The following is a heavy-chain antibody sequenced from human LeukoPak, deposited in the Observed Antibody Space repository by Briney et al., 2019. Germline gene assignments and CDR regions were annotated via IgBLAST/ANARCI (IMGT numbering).Heavy chain of an antibody. CDR1: GGTFSSYA. CDR3: ATDRLNYDILTGYNSRPSWDAFDI. V-gene: IGHV1-69*06. J-gene: IGHJ3*02. Sequence: GSSVKVSCKASGGTFSSYAISWVRQAPGQGLEWMGGIIPIFGTANYAQKFQGRVTMTEDTSTNTAYMELNSLRSEDTAVYYCATDRLNYDILTGYNSRPSWDAFDIWGQGTMVTVSS. D-gene: IGHD3-9*01. CDR2: IIPIFGTA.